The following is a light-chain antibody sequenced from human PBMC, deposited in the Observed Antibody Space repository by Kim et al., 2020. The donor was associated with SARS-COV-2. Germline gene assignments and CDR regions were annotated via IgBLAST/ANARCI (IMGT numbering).Light chain of an antibody. J-gene: IGLJ2*01. V-gene: IGLV3-21*04. CDR3: QVWDSSSDHPV. CDR2: YDS. CDR1: NIGSKS. Sequence: APGKTARITCGGHNIGSKSVHWYQQKPGQAPVLVIYYDSDRPSGIPERFSGSNSGNTATLTISRVEAGDEADYYCQVWDSSSDHPVFGGGTQLTVL.